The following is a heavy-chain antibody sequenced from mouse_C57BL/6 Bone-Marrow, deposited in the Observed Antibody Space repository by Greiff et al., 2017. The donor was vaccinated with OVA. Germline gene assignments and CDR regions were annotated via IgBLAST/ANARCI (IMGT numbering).Heavy chain of an antibody. D-gene: IGHD1-1*01. CDR1: GFSLTSYG. J-gene: IGHJ4*01. Sequence: VMLVESGPGLVQPSQSLSITCTVSGFSLTSYGVHWVRQSPGKGLEWLGVIWSGGSTDYNAAFISRLSISKDNSKSQVFFQMNSLQADDTAINCCAREGITFYAMDYWGQGTSVTVSS. CDR2: IWSGGST. V-gene: IGHV2-2*01. CDR3: AREGITFYAMDY.